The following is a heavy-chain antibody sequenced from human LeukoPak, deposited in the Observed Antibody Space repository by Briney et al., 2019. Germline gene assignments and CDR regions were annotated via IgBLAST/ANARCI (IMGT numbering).Heavy chain of an antibody. D-gene: IGHD3-16*02. CDR3: ARDYPHFFDN. CDR1: GGSIANYY. CDR2: SYYTGPT. Sequence: KPSETLSRTCTVSGGSIANYYWSWIRQTPGKGLEWIGFSYYTGPTNYNPSLKSRVTISIDTSKSQFSLRLTSVTPADTAIYYCARDYPHFFDNWGQGALVTVSS. V-gene: IGHV4-59*01. J-gene: IGHJ4*02.